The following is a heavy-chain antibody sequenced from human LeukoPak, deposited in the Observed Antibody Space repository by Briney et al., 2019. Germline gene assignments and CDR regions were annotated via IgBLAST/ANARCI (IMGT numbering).Heavy chain of an antibody. V-gene: IGHV3-30*04. CDR1: GFTFSSYA. CDR2: ISYDGSNK. Sequence: GGSLRLSCAASGFTFSSYAMHWVRQAPGKGLEWVAVISYDGSNKYYADSVKGRFTISRDNSKNTLYLQMNSLRAEDTAVYYCAREHCTNGVCYEYYFDYWGQGTLVTVSS. J-gene: IGHJ4*02. CDR3: AREHCTNGVCYEYYFDY. D-gene: IGHD2-8*01.